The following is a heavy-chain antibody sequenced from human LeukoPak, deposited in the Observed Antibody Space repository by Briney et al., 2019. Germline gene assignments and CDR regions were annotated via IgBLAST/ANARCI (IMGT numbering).Heavy chain of an antibody. CDR3: ARGPPRFRYSSGWYDS. D-gene: IGHD6-19*01. J-gene: IGHJ5*01. CDR1: GGSISSGGYY. CDR2: IYYSGST. V-gene: IGHV4-31*03. Sequence: SQTLSFTCTVSGGSISSGGYYWSWIRQHPGKGLEWIGYIYYSGSTYYNPSLKSRVTISVDTSKNQFSLKLSSVTAADTAVYYCARGPPRFRYSSGWYDSWGQGTLVTVSS.